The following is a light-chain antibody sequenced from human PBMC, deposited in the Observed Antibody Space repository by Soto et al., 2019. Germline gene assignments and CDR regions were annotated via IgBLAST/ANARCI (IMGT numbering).Light chain of an antibody. Sequence: DIQMTQSPSSLSASVGDRVTITCRASQSISNYLNWYQQKPGKAPKLLIYAASNLQSGVPSRFSGSESGTDFTLTISSLQPEDFATYYCQQSYRTPQTFGQGTKLEIK. CDR1: QSISNY. CDR3: QQSYRTPQT. J-gene: IGKJ2*01. CDR2: AAS. V-gene: IGKV1-39*01.